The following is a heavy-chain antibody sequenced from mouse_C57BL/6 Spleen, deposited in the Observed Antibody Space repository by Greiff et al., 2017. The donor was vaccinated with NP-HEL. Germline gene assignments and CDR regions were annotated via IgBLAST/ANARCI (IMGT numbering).Heavy chain of an antibody. CDR3: ARPLYYYGSSYFDY. J-gene: IGHJ2*01. CDR2: IHPNSGST. D-gene: IGHD1-1*01. CDR1: GYTFTSYW. V-gene: IGHV1-64*01. Sequence: VQLQQSGAELVKPGASVKLSCKASGYTFTSYWMHWVKQRPGQGLEWIGMIHPNSGSTNYNEKFKSKATLTVDKSSSTAYMQLSSLTSEDSAVYYCARPLYYYGSSYFDYWGQGTTLTVSS.